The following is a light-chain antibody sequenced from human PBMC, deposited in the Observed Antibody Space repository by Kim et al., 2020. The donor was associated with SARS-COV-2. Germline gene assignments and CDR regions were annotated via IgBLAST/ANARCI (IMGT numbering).Light chain of an antibody. CDR1: QSVSSN. CDR2: GAS. Sequence: PGERAPLSCRASQSVSSNLAWYQQKPGQAPRLLIYGASTRATGIPARFSGSGSGTEFTLTISSLQSEDFAVYYCQQYNDWPYTFGQGTKLEI. CDR3: QQYNDWPYT. V-gene: IGKV3-15*01. J-gene: IGKJ2*01.